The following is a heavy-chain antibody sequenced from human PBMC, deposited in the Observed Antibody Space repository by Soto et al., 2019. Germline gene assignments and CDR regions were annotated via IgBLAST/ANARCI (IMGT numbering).Heavy chain of an antibody. J-gene: IGHJ4*02. CDR2: IYWNNDK. Sequence: QITLKESGPTLVKPTQTLTLTCTFSGFSLSTSGVGVAWIRQPPGKALEWLALIYWNNDKRYISSLKSRLTITKDTSKNQVVLTMTDMDPVDTATYFCSHRPGPGNSHGSDYYWKSPFDYWGQGTLVTVSS. CDR3: SHRPGPGNSHGSDYYWKSPFDY. D-gene: IGHD3-22*01. CDR1: GFSLSTSGVG. V-gene: IGHV2-5*01.